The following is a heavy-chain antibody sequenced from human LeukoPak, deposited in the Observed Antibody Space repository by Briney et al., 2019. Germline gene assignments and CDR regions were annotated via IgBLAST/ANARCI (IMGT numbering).Heavy chain of an antibody. D-gene: IGHD2-21*02. CDR1: GGSISSSSYY. J-gene: IGHJ5*02. V-gene: IGHV4-39*01. CDR3: ARHAYCGGDCFWFDP. CDR2: IYYSGST. Sequence: SETLSLTCTVAGGSISSSSYYWGWIRQPPGKGLEWIGSIYYSGSTYHNPSLKSRVTISVDTSKNQFSLKLNSVTAADTAVYYCARHAYCGGDCFWFDPWGQGTLVTVSS.